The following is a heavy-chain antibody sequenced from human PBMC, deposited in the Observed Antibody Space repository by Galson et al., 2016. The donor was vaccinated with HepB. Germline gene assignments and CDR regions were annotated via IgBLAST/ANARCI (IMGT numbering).Heavy chain of an antibody. V-gene: IGHV4-61*01. CDR3: ARERGGIMEQSYQGLDV. CDR1: GDSVSSGTDY. Sequence: SETLSLTCTVSGDSVSSGTDYWNWIRRPPGKGLEWIGYIHYTGTTNYNVFFEGRVTISVDTSANQLSLRLTSLTAADTAVYFCARERGGIMEQSYQGLDVWGQGTTVIVSS. CDR2: IHYTGTT. J-gene: IGHJ6*02. D-gene: IGHD1/OR15-1a*01.